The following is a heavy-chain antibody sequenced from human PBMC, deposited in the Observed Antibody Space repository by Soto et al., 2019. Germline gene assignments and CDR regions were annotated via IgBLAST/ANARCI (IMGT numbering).Heavy chain of an antibody. CDR3: ARTSPVAGGFDY. CDR1: GGSFSGYY. V-gene: IGHV4-34*01. D-gene: IGHD6-19*01. J-gene: IGHJ4*02. Sequence: SETLSLTCAVYGGSFSGYYWSWIRQPPGKGLEWIGEINHSGSTNYNPSLKSRVTISVDTSKNQFSLKLSSVTAADTAVYYCARTSPVAGGFDYWGQGTLVTVS. CDR2: INHSGST.